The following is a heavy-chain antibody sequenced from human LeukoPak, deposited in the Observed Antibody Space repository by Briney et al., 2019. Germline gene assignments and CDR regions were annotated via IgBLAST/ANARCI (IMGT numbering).Heavy chain of an antibody. J-gene: IGHJ5*02. CDR3: ARGRGVAGKEGFDP. CDR1: GGSISSGSYY. D-gene: IGHD6-19*01. Sequence: SETLSLTCTVSGGSISSGSYYWSWIRQPAGKGLEWIGRIYTSGSTNYNPSLKSRVTISVDTSKNQFSLKLSSVTAADTAVYYCARGRGVAGKEGFDPWGQGTLVTVSS. V-gene: IGHV4-61*02. CDR2: IYTSGST.